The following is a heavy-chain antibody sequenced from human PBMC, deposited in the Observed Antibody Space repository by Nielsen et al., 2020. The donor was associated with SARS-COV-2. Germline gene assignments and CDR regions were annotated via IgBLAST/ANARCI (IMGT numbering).Heavy chain of an antibody. CDR1: GGSISSGGYS. V-gene: IGHV4-30-2*02. Sequence: SETLSLTCAVSGGSISSGGYSWSWIRQPPGKGLEWIGYIYHSGSTYYNPSLKSRVTISVDTSKNQFSLKLNSVTAADAAVYYCSRRSSIRGVVVQGGDWFDPWGQGTLVTVSS. CDR2: IYHSGST. CDR3: SRRSSIRGVVVQGGDWFDP. J-gene: IGHJ5*02. D-gene: IGHD3-10*01.